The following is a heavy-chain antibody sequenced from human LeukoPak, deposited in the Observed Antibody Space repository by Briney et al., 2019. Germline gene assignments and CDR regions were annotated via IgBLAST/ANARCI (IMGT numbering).Heavy chain of an antibody. Sequence: ASVKVSCQASGYTFPGYAIHWVRQAPGQSLEWMGWISGGYGNTKYSQKFQGRVTLTRDTSASTAYMELSSLRSEDMAVYYCATRMRSGSLDYWGQGTLVTVSS. J-gene: IGHJ4*02. V-gene: IGHV1-3*03. CDR1: GYTFPGYA. CDR3: ATRMRSGSLDY. CDR2: ISGGYGNT. D-gene: IGHD1-26*01.